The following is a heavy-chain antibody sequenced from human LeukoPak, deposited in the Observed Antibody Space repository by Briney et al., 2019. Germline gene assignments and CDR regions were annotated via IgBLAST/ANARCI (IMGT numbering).Heavy chain of an antibody. Sequence: GGSLRLSCAASGFTFSDYYMSWIRQAPGKGLEWVSYISSSGSTIYYADSVKGRFTISRDNAKNSLYLQMNSLRAEDTAVYYCGSNSGTYSPSGMDVGGKGTTVTVSS. J-gene: IGHJ6*03. V-gene: IGHV3-11*01. CDR2: ISSSGSTI. CDR3: GSNSGTYSPSGMDV. CDR1: GFTFSDYY. D-gene: IGHD1-26*01.